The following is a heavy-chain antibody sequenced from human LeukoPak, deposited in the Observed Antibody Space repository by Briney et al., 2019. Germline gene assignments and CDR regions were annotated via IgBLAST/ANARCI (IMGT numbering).Heavy chain of an antibody. J-gene: IGHJ4*02. V-gene: IGHV4-61*01. CDR3: VRTTVVGVFTD. Sequence: SETLSLTCTVSGGSVSSGSYYWSWIRQPPGKGLEWIGYIFYSGSTAYNPSLKSRVTMSVDTSKNQFSLKLSSVTAADTAVYYCVRTTVVGVFTDWGQGPLVTVSS. CDR2: IFYSGST. D-gene: IGHD4-11*01. CDR1: GGSVSSGSYY.